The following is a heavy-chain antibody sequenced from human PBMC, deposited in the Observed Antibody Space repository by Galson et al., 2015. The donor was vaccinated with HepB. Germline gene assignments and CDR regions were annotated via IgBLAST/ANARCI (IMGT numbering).Heavy chain of an antibody. CDR3: ARDGDRPLDY. Sequence: SLRLSCAASGFTFSSYWMSWGRQAPGKGLEWVANIKQDGSERHYVDSVRGRFAISRDNAKNSLYLQMNSLRAEDTAVYYCARDGDRPLDYWGQGTLVTVSP. CDR2: IKQDGSER. J-gene: IGHJ4*02. V-gene: IGHV3-7*03. D-gene: IGHD3-3*01. CDR1: GFTFSSYW.